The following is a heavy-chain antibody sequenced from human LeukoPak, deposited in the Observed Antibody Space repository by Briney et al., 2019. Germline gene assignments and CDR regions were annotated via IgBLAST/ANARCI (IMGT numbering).Heavy chain of an antibody. CDR2: INPKTGDT. V-gene: IGHV1-2*02. D-gene: IGHD2-2*01. J-gene: IGHJ4*02. CDR3: ARDPKSQLLLDY. CDR1: GYTFTGYY. Sequence: ASVKVSCKASGYTFTGYYLHWVRQAPGQGLEWMGWINPKTGDTNYARKFQGRVTLTRDTSISTAYMELSRLTSGDTAVYYCARDPKSQLLLDYWGQGTLVTVSS.